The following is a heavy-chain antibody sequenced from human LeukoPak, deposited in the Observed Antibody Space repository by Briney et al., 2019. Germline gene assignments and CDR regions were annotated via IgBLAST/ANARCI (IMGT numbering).Heavy chain of an antibody. J-gene: IGHJ6*02. D-gene: IGHD2-2*01. CDR3: AREWGFGYCSSTSCPNYMDV. Sequence: ASVKVSCKASGYTFTSYYMHWVRQAPRQGLEWMGWISAYNGNTNYAQKLQGRVTMTTDTSTSTAYMELRSLRSDDTAVYYCAREWGFGYCSSTSCPNYMDVWGQGTTVTVSS. CDR2: ISAYNGNT. V-gene: IGHV1-18*04. CDR1: GYTFTSYY.